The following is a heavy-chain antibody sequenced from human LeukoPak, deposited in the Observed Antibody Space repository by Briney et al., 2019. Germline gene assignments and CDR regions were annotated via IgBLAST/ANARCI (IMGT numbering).Heavy chain of an antibody. CDR3: ASTGKYYDILTGYWVV. Sequence: GASVKVSCKASGGTFSSYAISWVRQAPGQGLEWMGRIIPILGIANYAQKFQGRVTITADKSTSTAYMELSSLRSEDTAVYYCASTGKYYDILTGYWVVWGQGTTVTVSS. V-gene: IGHV1-69*04. CDR2: IIPILGIA. J-gene: IGHJ6*02. D-gene: IGHD3-9*01. CDR1: GGTFSSYA.